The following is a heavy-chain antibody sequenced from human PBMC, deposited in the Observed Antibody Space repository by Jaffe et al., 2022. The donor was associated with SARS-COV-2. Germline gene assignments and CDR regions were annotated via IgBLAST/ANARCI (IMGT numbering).Heavy chain of an antibody. CDR2: ISSSVT. D-gene: IGHD6-6*01. CDR1: GYTLTSYG. Sequence: QVQLVQSGAEVKKPGASVKVSCKASGYTLTSYGISWVRQAPGQGLEWMGWISSSVTRYAQKFQGRVTMTTDTSTDTAYLDLRSLRSDDTAVYYCARGGAVAASDYWGQGTLVTVSS. V-gene: IGHV1-18*01. J-gene: IGHJ4*02. CDR3: ARGGAVAASDY.